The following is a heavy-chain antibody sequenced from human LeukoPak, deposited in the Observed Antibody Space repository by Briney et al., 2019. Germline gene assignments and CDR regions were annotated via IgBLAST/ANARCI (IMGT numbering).Heavy chain of an antibody. CDR1: GGTFSSYA. CDR3: ASGKYYYGSGSYHENYYYYYGMDV. CDR2: IIPILGIA. J-gene: IGHJ6*02. V-gene: IGHV1-69*04. Sequence: GASVKVSCKASGGTFSSYAISWVRQAPGQGLEWMGRIIPILGIANYAQKFQGRVTITADKSTSTAYMELSSLRSEDTAVYYCASGKYYYGSGSYHENYYYYYGMDVWGQGTTVTVSS. D-gene: IGHD3-10*01.